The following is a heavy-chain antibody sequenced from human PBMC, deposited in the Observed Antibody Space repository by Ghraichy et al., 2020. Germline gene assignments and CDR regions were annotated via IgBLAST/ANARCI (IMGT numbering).Heavy chain of an antibody. D-gene: IGHD2-2*01. J-gene: IGHJ6*02. Sequence: LSLTCAASGFTFSSYSMNWVRQAPGKGLEWVSYISSSSTIYYADSVKGRFTISRDNAKNSLYLQMNSLRDEDTAVYYCARDRYCSSTSCSYGMDVWGQGTTVTVSS. V-gene: IGHV3-48*02. CDR1: GFTFSSYS. CDR2: ISSSSTI. CDR3: ARDRYCSSTSCSYGMDV.